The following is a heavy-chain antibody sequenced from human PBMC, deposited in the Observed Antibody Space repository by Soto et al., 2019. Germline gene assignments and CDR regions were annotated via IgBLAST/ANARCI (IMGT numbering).Heavy chain of an antibody. V-gene: IGHV3-15*02. D-gene: IGHD6-13*01. CDR2: IRSKTDGGTT. CDR3: TTTRPGTNVFDN. Sequence: EVQLVESGGALVEPGGPLRLSCAASGIPFRNAWLNGFRKAPGKGLEYIGRIRSKTDGGTTEYAAPVEGRFTVSRDDSKNTLYLQMSGLKTEDTAVYYCTTTRPGTNVFDNWGQGTLVTVSS. CDR1: GIPFRNAW. J-gene: IGHJ3*02.